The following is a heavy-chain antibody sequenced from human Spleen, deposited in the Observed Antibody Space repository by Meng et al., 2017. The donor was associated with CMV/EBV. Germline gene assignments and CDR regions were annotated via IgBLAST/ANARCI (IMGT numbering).Heavy chain of an antibody. CDR2: IYSDGNT. D-gene: IGHD1/OR15-1a*01. CDR3: ARGVTNAGNNHNWFDP. CDR1: GFTVSSSY. V-gene: IGHV3-53*01. J-gene: IGHJ5*02. Sequence: SGFTVSSSYMTWVRQAPGKGLKWVSAIYSDGNTHYERSVKGRFTVSRDSASNSMHLQMERLRVEDTAVYYCARGVTNAGNNHNWFDPWGQGTLVTVSS.